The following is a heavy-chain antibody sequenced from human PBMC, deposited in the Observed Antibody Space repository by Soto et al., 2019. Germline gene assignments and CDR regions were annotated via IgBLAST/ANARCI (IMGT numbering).Heavy chain of an antibody. CDR2: IYYSGST. CDR3: ARRKIAAAGMVWFDP. V-gene: IGHV4-59*08. D-gene: IGHD6-13*01. J-gene: IGHJ5*02. Sequence: PSETLSLTCTVSGGSISSYYWSWIRQPPGKGLEWIGYIYYSGSTNYNPSLKSRVTISVDTSKNQFSLKLSSVTAADTAVYYCARRKIAAAGMVWFDPWGQGTLVTVSS. CDR1: GGSISSYY.